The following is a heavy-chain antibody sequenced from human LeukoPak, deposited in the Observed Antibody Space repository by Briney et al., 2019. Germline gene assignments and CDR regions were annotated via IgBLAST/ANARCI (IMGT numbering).Heavy chain of an antibody. CDR1: GYTFTNYG. Sequence: ASVKVSCKASGYTFTNYGISWVRQTPGQGLEWMGWISANNGNRNYALKLQDRVSMTTDTSTSTAYMELRSLRSDDTAVYYCARQGYGGHSRGAADYWGQGTLVTVSS. V-gene: IGHV1-18*01. CDR3: ARQGYGGHSRGAADY. CDR2: ISANNGNR. D-gene: IGHD4-23*01. J-gene: IGHJ4*02.